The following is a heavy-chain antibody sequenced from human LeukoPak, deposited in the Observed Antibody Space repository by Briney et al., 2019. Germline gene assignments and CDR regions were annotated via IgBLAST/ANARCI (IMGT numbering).Heavy chain of an antibody. Sequence: GESLKISSKGSGCGFTTYWIGWVRQKPGKGLVGMGIIYPGDSDTTYSPSFRGQVTISVDKSISTAYLQWSSLKASDTAMYYCARQRDDAYDSSGYFGAWGQGTLVTVSS. D-gene: IGHD3-22*01. CDR1: GCGFTTYW. J-gene: IGHJ5*02. CDR2: IYPGDSDT. V-gene: IGHV5-51*01. CDR3: ARQRDDAYDSSGYFGA.